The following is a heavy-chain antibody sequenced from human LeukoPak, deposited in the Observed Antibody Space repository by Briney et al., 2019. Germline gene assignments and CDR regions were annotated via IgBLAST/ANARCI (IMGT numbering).Heavy chain of an antibody. V-gene: IGHV1-18*01. CDR1: GYSFHPYG. CDR2: ISTYNGNT. D-gene: IGHD2-2*01. J-gene: IGHJ6*03. Sequence: ASVKVSCKTSGYSFHPYGLTWVRQAPGQGLEWMGWISTYNGNTNYAQKFQGRVSMTTDTSTNTAYLELRGLRSSDTAVYFCASPAKGAYYYYYMDVWGKGTTVTVSS. CDR3: ASPAKGAYYYYYMDV.